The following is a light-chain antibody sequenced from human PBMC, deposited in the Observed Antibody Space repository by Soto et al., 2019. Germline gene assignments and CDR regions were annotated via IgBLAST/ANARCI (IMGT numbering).Light chain of an antibody. V-gene: IGKV3-20*01. J-gene: IGKJ5*01. CDR1: QRVSSGY. CDR3: QQYGSSPPSST. CDR2: GAS. Sequence: EVVFRQSPCTLSFSRLERATLSCRASQRVSSGYLAWYQQKPGQAPRLLIYGASSRATGIPDRFSGRGSGTDFTLTISRLEPEDFAVYYCQQYGSSPPSSTFGQGTRLEIK.